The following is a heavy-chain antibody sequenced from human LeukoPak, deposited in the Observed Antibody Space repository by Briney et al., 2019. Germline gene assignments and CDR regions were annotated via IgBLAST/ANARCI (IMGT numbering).Heavy chain of an antibody. Sequence: ASVKVSCKASGYTFTSYGITWVRQAPGQGLEWMGWISAYNGNTNYAQKLQGRVTMTTDTSTSTAYMELRSLRSDDTAAYYCARDLGYCSSTSCSQWFDPWGQGTLVTVSS. CDR3: ARDLGYCSSTSCSQWFDP. CDR1: GYTFTSYG. CDR2: ISAYNGNT. V-gene: IGHV1-18*01. D-gene: IGHD2-2*01. J-gene: IGHJ5*02.